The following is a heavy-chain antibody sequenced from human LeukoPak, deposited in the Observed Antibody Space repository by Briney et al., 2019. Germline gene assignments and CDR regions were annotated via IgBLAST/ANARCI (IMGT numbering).Heavy chain of an antibody. J-gene: IGHJ6*02. CDR2: ISAYNGNT. CDR3: ARLLTTVTTQVYYYYGMDV. Sequence: ASVKVSCKASGYTFTSYGISWVRQAPGQGLEWMGWISAYNGNTIYAQKLQGRVTMTTDTSTSTAYMELRSLRSDDTAVYYCARLLTTVTTQVYYYYGMDVWGQGTTVTVSS. D-gene: IGHD4-17*01. CDR1: GYTFTSYG. V-gene: IGHV1-18*01.